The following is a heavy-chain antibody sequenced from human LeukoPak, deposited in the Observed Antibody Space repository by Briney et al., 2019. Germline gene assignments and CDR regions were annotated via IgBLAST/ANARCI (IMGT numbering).Heavy chain of an antibody. Sequence: ASAKVSCKASGGTFSSYAISWVRQAPGQGLEWMGGIIPIFGTANYAQKFQGRVTITTDESTSTAYMELSSLRSEDTAVYYCARSTDYYYYMDVWGKGTTVTVSS. D-gene: IGHD2-21*02. V-gene: IGHV1-69*05. CDR2: IIPIFGTA. J-gene: IGHJ6*03. CDR3: ARSTDYYYYMDV. CDR1: GGTFSSYA.